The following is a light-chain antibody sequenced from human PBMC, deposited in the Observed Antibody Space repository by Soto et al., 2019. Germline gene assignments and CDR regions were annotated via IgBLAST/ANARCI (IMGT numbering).Light chain of an antibody. CDR1: QGIRND. J-gene: IGKJ1*01. CDR3: QQSYSNPRT. V-gene: IGKV1-39*01. Sequence: DIQMTQSPSSLSASVGDRFTITCRASQGIRNDLGWYQQKPGKAPNLLIYGVSSLHSGVPSRFSGSGSETDFTLTISSLQPEDFATYYCQQSYSNPRTFGQGTKVDIK. CDR2: GVS.